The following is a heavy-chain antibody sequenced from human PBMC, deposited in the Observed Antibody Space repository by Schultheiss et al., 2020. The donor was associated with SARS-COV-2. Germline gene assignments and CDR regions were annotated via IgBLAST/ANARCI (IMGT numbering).Heavy chain of an antibody. J-gene: IGHJ6*02. CDR2: SFNSGST. Sequence: SETLSLTCTVSGGSVSSGSYYWSWIRQPPGEGLEYIAESFNSGSTSYNPSLKSRVTISVDTSKNQFSLKLSSVTAADTAVYYCARDLVGYCSSTSCYSYGMDVWGQGTTVTVSS. V-gene: IGHV4-61*01. CDR3: ARDLVGYCSSTSCYSYGMDV. CDR1: GGSVSSGSYY. D-gene: IGHD2-2*01.